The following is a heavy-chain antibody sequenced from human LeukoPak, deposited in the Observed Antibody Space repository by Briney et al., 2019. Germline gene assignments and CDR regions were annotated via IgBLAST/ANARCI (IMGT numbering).Heavy chain of an antibody. V-gene: IGHV1-69*13. D-gene: IGHD2-2*01. CDR1: GGTFSSYA. CDR3: ARVPAANYYYYYYYMDV. J-gene: IGHJ6*03. CDR2: IIPIFGTA. Sequence: SVKVSCKASGGTFSSYAISWVRQAPGQGLEWMGGIIPIFGTANYAQKFQGRVTITADESTSTAYMELSSLRSEDTAAYYCARVPAANYYYYYYYMDVWGKGTTVTVSS.